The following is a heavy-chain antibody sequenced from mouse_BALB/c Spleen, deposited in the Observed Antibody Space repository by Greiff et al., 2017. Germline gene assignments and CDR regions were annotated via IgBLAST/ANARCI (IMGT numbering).Heavy chain of an antibody. D-gene: IGHD2-1*01. Sequence: EVQRVESGGGLVQPGGSRKLSCAASGFTFSSFGMHWVRQAPEKGLEWVAYISSGSSTIYYADTVKGRFTISRDNPKNILFLQMTSLRSEDTAMYYCARGGGNLYYAMDYWGQGTSVTVSS. CDR1: GFTFSSFG. CDR3: ARGGGNLYYAMDY. J-gene: IGHJ4*01. V-gene: IGHV5-17*02. CDR2: ISSGSSTI.